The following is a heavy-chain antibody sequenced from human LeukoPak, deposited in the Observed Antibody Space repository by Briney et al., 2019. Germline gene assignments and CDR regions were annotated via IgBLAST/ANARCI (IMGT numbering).Heavy chain of an antibody. D-gene: IGHD2-15*01. V-gene: IGHV1-2*06. CDR1: GYSFTGYY. CDR2: INPNSGGS. CDR3: ARGRAAIGY. Sequence: ASVKVSCKASGYSFTGYYIHWVRQAPGQGLEWMGRINPNSGGSNSAQRFQGRVTLTRDTSITTVYMELSSLTSDDTAVYFCARGRAAIGYWGQGTLVTVSS. J-gene: IGHJ4*02.